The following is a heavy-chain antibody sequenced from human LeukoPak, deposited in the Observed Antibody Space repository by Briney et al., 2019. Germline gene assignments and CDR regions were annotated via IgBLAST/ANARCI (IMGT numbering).Heavy chain of an antibody. CDR3: VRGGPSTWS. Sequence: GGSLRLSCAASGFTFKLYWMHWVRQVPGKRPVWVSRIDDDGSDTIYADSVRGRFTISRDDAKNTVYLQMNNLRAEDTAVYYCVRGGPSTWSWGQGTLVTVSS. CDR2: IDDDGSDT. D-gene: IGHD2-15*01. J-gene: IGHJ5*02. V-gene: IGHV3-74*01. CDR1: GFTFKLYW.